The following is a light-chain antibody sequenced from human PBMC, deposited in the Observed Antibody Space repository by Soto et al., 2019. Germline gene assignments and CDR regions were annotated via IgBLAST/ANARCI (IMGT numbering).Light chain of an antibody. Sequence: QSALTQPASVSGSPGQSITISCTGTSSDVGGYNYVPWYQQHPSKAPKLMIYEVSNRPSGVSNRCSGSKSGNTASLTISGLQAEDEADYYCSSYTSSTTEVFGTGTKLTVL. CDR1: SSDVGGYNY. CDR2: EVS. CDR3: SSYTSSTTEV. J-gene: IGLJ1*01. V-gene: IGLV2-14*01.